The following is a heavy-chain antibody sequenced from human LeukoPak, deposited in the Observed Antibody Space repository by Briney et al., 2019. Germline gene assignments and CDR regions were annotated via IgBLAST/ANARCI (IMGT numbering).Heavy chain of an antibody. Sequence: SETLSLTCTVSGGSISSSSYYWGWIRQPPGKGLEWIGSIYYSGSTYYNPSLKSRVTISVDTSKNQFSLKLSSVTAADTAVYYCAIFEWLPHFDYWGQGTLVTVSS. J-gene: IGHJ4*02. V-gene: IGHV4-39*01. CDR2: IYYSGST. CDR1: GGSISSSSYY. CDR3: AIFEWLPHFDY. D-gene: IGHD3-9*01.